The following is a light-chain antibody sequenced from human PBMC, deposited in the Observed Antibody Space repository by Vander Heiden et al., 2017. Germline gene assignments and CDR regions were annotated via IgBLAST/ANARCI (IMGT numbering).Light chain of an antibody. J-gene: IGLJ2*01. Sequence: QTMVTQEPSFSVSPGGTVTLTCGLNSGPVSSSHYSGWYQQTPGQAPRILVYNTNTRSSGVPDRFSGSILGDKAALTITGAQADDESAYYCVLYVGSGISVFCGGTYLTVL. V-gene: IGLV8-61*01. CDR1: SGPVSSSHY. CDR3: VLYVGSGISV. CDR2: NTN.